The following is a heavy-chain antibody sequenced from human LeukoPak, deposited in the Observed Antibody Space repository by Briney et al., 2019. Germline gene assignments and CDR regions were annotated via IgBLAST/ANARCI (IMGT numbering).Heavy chain of an antibody. J-gene: IGHJ5*02. D-gene: IGHD3-22*01. Sequence: ASVKVSCKASGYTFTSYDINWVRQATGQGLEWMGWMNPNSGNTGYAQKFQGRVTMTRDTSISTAYMELSRLRSDDTAVYYCARMRGGDPQYYYDSSGYGPWGQGTLVTVSS. CDR1: GYTFTSYD. CDR2: MNPNSGNT. CDR3: ARMRGGDPQYYYDSSGYGP. V-gene: IGHV1-8*01.